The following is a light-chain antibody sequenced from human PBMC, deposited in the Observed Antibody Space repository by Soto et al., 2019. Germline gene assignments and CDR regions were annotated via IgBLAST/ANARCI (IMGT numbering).Light chain of an antibody. CDR2: GAS. Sequence: EIVLTQSPGTLSLSPGERATLSCRASQSVTSNYVAWYQQKPGQAPRLLIYGASSRATGIPDRISGSGSGTDFTLTIIRLEPEDFAVYYCQQYGGSPQTFGQGTKVEIK. CDR3: QQYGGSPQT. J-gene: IGKJ1*01. CDR1: QSVTSNY. V-gene: IGKV3-20*01.